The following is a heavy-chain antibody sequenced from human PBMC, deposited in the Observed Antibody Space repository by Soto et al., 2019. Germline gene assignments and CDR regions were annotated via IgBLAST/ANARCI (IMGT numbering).Heavy chain of an antibody. D-gene: IGHD2-2*01. Sequence: GGSLRLSCAASEFTFSNYAMSWVRQAPGKGLERVSSISGIGGRTYYADSVKGRFTVSSDNSKNTLYLQMISLKAEDTVVYYCAKVREPIVVVPAYFDYWGQGTLVTVSS. J-gene: IGHJ4*02. CDR3: AKVREPIVVVPAYFDY. CDR2: ISGIGGRT. CDR1: EFTFSNYA. V-gene: IGHV3-23*01.